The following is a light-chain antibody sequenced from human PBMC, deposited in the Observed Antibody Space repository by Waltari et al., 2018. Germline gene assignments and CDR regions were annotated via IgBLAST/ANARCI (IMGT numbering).Light chain of an antibody. CDR1: QGIGNA. Sequence: AIQLTQSPSSLSTSVGDRVTITCRASQGIGNALAWYPHNPGKTPKLLIYDASSLQSGVPSRFSGSGSGTDFTLTISSLQPEDFATYYCQQFDNYPLTFGGGTKVEIK. V-gene: IGKV1D-13*01. CDR3: QQFDNYPLT. J-gene: IGKJ4*01. CDR2: DAS.